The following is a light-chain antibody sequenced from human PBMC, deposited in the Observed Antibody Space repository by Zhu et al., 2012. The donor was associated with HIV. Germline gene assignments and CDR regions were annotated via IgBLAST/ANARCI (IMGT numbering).Light chain of an antibody. CDR1: QSINSRY. J-gene: IGKJ1*01. CDR2: AAS. CDR3: QHYGAAPWT. V-gene: IGKV3-20*01. Sequence: EIVLTQSPGTLSLSPGERATLSRRASQSINSRYLAWYQQKPGQAPRLLIYAASSRATGITDQFSGSGSGTDFTLTIRRLDPEDFAVYYCQHYGAAPWTFGQGTKVEIK.